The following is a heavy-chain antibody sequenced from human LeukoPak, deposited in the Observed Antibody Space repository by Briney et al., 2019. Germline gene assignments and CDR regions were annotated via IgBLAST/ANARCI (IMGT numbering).Heavy chain of an antibody. J-gene: IGHJ5*02. V-gene: IGHV3-30*02. CDR2: IRYDGSNK. CDR1: GFTFSSYG. CDR3: ARRGRYSYGQNWFDP. Sequence: GGSLRLSCAASGFTFSSYGMHWVRQAPGKGLEWVAFIRYDGSNKYYADSVKGRFTISRDNSKNTLYLQMNSLRAEDTAVYYCARRGRYSYGQNWFDPWGQGTLVTVSS. D-gene: IGHD5-18*01.